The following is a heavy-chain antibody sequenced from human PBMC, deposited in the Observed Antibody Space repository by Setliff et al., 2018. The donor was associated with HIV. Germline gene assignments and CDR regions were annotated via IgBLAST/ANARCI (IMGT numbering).Heavy chain of an antibody. CDR3: ARGLVDYYGSSGYDY. J-gene: IGHJ4*02. Sequence: PGGSLRLSCVASGFTFSSSSMNWVRQAPGKGLEWVSYISSRSSAIYYADSVKGRFTISRDNARNSLYLQMNSLRAEDTAVYYCARGLVDYYGSSGYDYWGQGTLVTVSS. D-gene: IGHD3-22*01. V-gene: IGHV3-48*01. CDR1: GFTFSSSS. CDR2: ISSRSSAI.